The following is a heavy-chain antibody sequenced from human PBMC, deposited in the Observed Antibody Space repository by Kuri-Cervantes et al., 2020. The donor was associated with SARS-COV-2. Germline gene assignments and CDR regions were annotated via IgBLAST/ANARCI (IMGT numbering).Heavy chain of an antibody. CDR2: VSYNGRT. CDR3: ARGVSGAYRSYKYYIDV. Sequence: SETLSLTCAVSGASISSQYWSWIRRSPGKGLEWIGYVSYNGRTNYNPSLRSRVTISADTSKNQFSLKLSSVTAADTAVYYCARGVSGAYRSYKYYIDVWGNGTTVTVSS. V-gene: IGHV4-59*11. D-gene: IGHD1-26*01. CDR1: GASISSQY. J-gene: IGHJ6*03.